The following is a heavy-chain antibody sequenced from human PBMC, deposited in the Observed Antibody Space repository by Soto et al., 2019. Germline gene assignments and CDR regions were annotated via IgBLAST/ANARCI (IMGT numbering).Heavy chain of an antibody. CDR2: IHSSGST. V-gene: IGHV4-39*01. J-gene: IGHJ6*03. CDR1: GVSISKSXXX. D-gene: IGHD2-2*01. CDR3: ARLVIVPAAMSDYYMDV. Sequence: QLQMEESGPGLVKPSETLSLSCTVSGVSISKSXXXXXXXXQPPGRGLEWIGSIHSSGSTSYNPSLENRVTMSVDTSKNQFSLRLNSVTAADTAVYYCARLVIVPAAMSDYYMDVWGKGATVTVSS.